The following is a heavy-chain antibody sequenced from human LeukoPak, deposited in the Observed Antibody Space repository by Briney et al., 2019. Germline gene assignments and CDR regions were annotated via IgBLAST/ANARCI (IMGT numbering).Heavy chain of an antibody. CDR2: INPSGGST. D-gene: IGHD2-21*02. J-gene: IGHJ6*03. V-gene: IGHV1-46*01. Sequence: GASVKVSCKASGYTFTSYYMHWVRQAPGQGLEWMGIINPSGGSTSYAQKFQGRVTMTRDMSTSTVYMKLSSLRSEDTAVYYCARAPRVTNSYYYYYYMDVWGKGTTVTVSS. CDR3: ARAPRVTNSYYYYYYMDV. CDR1: GYTFTSYY.